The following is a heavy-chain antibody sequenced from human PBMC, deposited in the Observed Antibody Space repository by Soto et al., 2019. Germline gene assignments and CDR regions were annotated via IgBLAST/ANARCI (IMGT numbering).Heavy chain of an antibody. CDR3: ARSENGSATSAPPSDY. V-gene: IGHV1-46*01. CDR2: INPSGGST. Sequence: ASVKVSCKASGYTFTSNYMHWVRQAPGQGLEWMGIINPSGGSTGYAQKIQGRVTMTRDTSTSTVYMELSSLRSEDTAVYYCARSENGSATSAPPSDYWGQGTLVPVSS. J-gene: IGHJ4*02. CDR1: GYTFTSNY.